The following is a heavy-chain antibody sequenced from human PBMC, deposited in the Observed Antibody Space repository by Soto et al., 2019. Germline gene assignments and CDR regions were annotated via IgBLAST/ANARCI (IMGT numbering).Heavy chain of an antibody. CDR2: IDPSDSYT. Sequence: GESLKISCKGSGFSFTSYWISWVRQMPGKGLEWMGKIDPSDSYTKYSPSFQGHVTISVDKSISTAYLQWNSLKASDTAVYYCARLDCGTKRCAVNWFDPWGQGTLVTVSS. J-gene: IGHJ5*02. V-gene: IGHV5-10-1*01. D-gene: IGHD2-21*01. CDR3: ARLDCGTKRCAVNWFDP. CDR1: GFSFTSYW.